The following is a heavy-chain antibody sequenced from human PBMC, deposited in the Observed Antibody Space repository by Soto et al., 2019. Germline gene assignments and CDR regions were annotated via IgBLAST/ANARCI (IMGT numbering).Heavy chain of an antibody. CDR3: ARPARSRPYHSSSWYDFDY. Sequence: QLQLQESGPGLVKPSETLSLTCTVSGGSISSSSYHWGWIRQPPGKGLEWIGSIYYSGSTYYNPSLKSRVTISVDTSKNQYSLKLSSVPAADTAVYYCARPARSRPYHSSSWYDFDYWGQGTLVTVSS. V-gene: IGHV4-39*01. D-gene: IGHD6-13*01. CDR1: GGSISSSSYH. CDR2: IYYSGST. J-gene: IGHJ4*02.